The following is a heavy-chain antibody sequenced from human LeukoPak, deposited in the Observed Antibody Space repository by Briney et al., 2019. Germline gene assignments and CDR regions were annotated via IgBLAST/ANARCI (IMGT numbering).Heavy chain of an antibody. CDR3: AVLHYYAMDV. V-gene: IGHV3-9*01. CDR1: GFTFDDYA. Sequence: PGRSLRLSCAASGFTFDDYAMHWVRQAPGKGLEWVSGISWNSGTKGYADSVKGRFTISRDNAKSSLYLQMNSLRGEDAALYYCAVLHYYAMDVWGQGTTVTVSS. CDR2: ISWNSGTK. D-gene: IGHD2-8*01. J-gene: IGHJ6*02.